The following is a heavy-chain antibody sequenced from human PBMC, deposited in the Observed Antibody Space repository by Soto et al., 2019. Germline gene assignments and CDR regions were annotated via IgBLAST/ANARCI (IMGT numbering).Heavy chain of an antibody. D-gene: IGHD2-21*01. J-gene: IGHJ6*02. V-gene: IGHV3-23*01. CDR2: ISGSGGST. CDR3: AKGGEVSYYYYYGMDV. Sequence: DVQLLESGGALVQPGGSLRLSCAASGFTFTSYAMSWVRQAPGKGLEWVSAISGSGGSTYYADSVKGRFTISRDNSKNTLYLQMNSLRAEDTAVYYCAKGGEVSYYYYYGMDVWGQGTTVTVSS. CDR1: GFTFTSYA.